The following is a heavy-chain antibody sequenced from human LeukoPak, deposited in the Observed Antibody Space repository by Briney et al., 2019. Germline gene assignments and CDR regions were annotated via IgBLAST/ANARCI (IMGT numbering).Heavy chain of an antibody. CDR2: ISSSGSTI. J-gene: IGHJ4*02. Sequence: GGSLRLSCAASGFTFSSCEMNWVRQAPGKGLEWVSYISSSGSTIYYADSVKGRLTISRDNAKNSLYLQMNSLRAEDTAVYYCARGYCSSTSCHLDYWGQGTLVTVSS. V-gene: IGHV3-48*03. D-gene: IGHD2-2*01. CDR3: ARGYCSSTSCHLDY. CDR1: GFTFSSCE.